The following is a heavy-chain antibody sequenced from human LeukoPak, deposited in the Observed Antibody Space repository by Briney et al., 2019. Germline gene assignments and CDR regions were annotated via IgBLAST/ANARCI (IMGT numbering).Heavy chain of an antibody. CDR1: GYSFTSYW. J-gene: IGHJ4*02. V-gene: IGHV5-51*01. D-gene: IGHD3-10*01. CDR2: IYPDDSDT. Sequence: KAGESLKISCKGSGYSFTSYWIGWVRQMPGKGLEWMGIIYPDDSDTKYSPSFQGQVTISADKSISTAYLHWSSLKASDTAMYYCARTWGEELIFGELLSRDCWGQGTLVTVSS. CDR3: ARTWGEELIFGELLSRDC.